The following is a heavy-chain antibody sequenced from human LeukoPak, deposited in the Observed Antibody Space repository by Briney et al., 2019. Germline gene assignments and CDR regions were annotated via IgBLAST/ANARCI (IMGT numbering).Heavy chain of an antibody. CDR3: ASDHTHDYEGFDP. J-gene: IGHJ5*02. V-gene: IGHV4-39*07. D-gene: IGHD4-17*01. Sequence: PSETLSLTCTVSGGSISSTFYYWGWIRQPPGKGLEWIGSINYSGSTYYNPSLKSRVTISVDTSKNQFSLKLSSVTAADTAVYYCASDHTHDYEGFDPWGQGTLVTVSS. CDR1: GGSISSTFYY. CDR2: INYSGST.